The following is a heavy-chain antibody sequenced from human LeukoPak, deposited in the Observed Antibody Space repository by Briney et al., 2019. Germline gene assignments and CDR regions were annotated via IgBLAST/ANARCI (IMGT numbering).Heavy chain of an antibody. Sequence: GGSLRLSCETSGFTFVIHWMAWVRQAPGKGLEWVANIEKYGSEKYYVDSVKGRFTISRDNAKNSVYLQMNSLKTEDTAVYYCTTDSALLWFGRGDYWGQGTLVTVSS. CDR2: IEKYGSEK. CDR3: TTDSALLWFGRGDY. D-gene: IGHD3-10*01. J-gene: IGHJ4*02. V-gene: IGHV3-7*03. CDR1: GFTFVIHW.